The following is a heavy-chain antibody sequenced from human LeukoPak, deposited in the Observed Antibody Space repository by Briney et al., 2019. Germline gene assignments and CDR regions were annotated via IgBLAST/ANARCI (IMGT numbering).Heavy chain of an antibody. Sequence: GGSETLFCAASGFTFSNYAMRWVRQAPGKGLEWVSYISISGSTIYYADSVKGQFTISRDNVKNSLYLQMNSLRAEDTAVYYCAELGITMIWGVWGKGTTVTISS. CDR2: ISISGSTI. J-gene: IGHJ6*04. V-gene: IGHV3-48*03. CDR1: GFTFSNYA. D-gene: IGHD3-22*01. CDR3: AELGITMIWGV.